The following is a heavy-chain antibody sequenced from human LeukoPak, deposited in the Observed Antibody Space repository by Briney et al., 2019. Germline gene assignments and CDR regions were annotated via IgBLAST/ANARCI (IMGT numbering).Heavy chain of an antibody. CDR1: GFTFSDYY. CDR2: ISSSGSTI. D-gene: IGHD3-22*01. CDR3: ARDNYYDSSGYLASDAFDI. J-gene: IGHJ3*02. V-gene: IGHV3-11*04. Sequence: GGSLRLSCAASGFTFSDYYMSWIRQAPGKGLEWVSYISSSGSTIYYADSVKGRFTISRDNAKNSLYLQMNSLRAEDTAVYYCARDNYYDSSGYLASDAFDIWGQGTMVTVSS.